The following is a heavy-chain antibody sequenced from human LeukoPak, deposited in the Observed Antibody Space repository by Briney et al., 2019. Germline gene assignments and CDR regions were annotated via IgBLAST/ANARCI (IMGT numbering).Heavy chain of an antibody. CDR2: MNPNSGNT. CDR3: AMITMVRGYYGMDV. D-gene: IGHD3-10*01. CDR1: GYTFTSYD. J-gene: IGHJ6*02. Sequence: ASVKVSCKASGYTFTSYDINWVRQATGQGLEWMGWMNPNSGNTGYAQKFQGRVTMTRKTSISTAYMELSSLRSEDTAVYYCAMITMVRGYYGMDVWGQGTTVTVSS. V-gene: IGHV1-8*01.